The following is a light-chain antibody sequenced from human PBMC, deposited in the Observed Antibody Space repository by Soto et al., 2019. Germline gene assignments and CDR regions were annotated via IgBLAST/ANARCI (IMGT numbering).Light chain of an antibody. CDR1: QSISSY. CDR2: AAS. J-gene: IGKJ1*01. Sequence: DIQMTQSPSSLSASVGDRVTITCRASQSISSYLNWYQQKPGKAPKVLIYAASSLQSGVPSRFSGSGSGTDFTLTINGLQPEDFATYFCQQSYTTLWTFGQGTNVEIK. CDR3: QQSYTTLWT. V-gene: IGKV1-39*01.